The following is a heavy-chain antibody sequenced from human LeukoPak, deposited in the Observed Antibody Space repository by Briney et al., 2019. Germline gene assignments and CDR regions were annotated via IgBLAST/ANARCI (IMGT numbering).Heavy chain of an antibody. CDR1: GFTFSSYE. J-gene: IGHJ3*02. V-gene: IGHV3-23*01. CDR3: AKADLTTADRDAFDI. D-gene: IGHD2-21*02. Sequence: QLGGSLRLSCAASGFTFSSYEMNWVRQAPGKGLEWVSAITGSGATTYYADSVKGRFTISRDHSKNTLYLQMNSLRVEDTAVYYCAKADLTTADRDAFDIWGQGTVVTVSS. CDR2: ITGSGATT.